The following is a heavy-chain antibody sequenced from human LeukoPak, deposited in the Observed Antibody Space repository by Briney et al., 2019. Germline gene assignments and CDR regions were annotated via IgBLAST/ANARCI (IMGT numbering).Heavy chain of an antibody. CDR1: GGTFSSYA. Sequence: GASVKVSCKASGGTFSSYAISWVRQAPGQGLEWMGGIIPIFGTANYAQKFQGRVTITADESTSTAYMELSSLRSEDTAVYYCTRLAAAGGGWFDPWGQGTLVTVSS. CDR3: TRLAAAGGGWFDP. V-gene: IGHV1-69*13. J-gene: IGHJ5*02. CDR2: IIPIFGTA. D-gene: IGHD6-13*01.